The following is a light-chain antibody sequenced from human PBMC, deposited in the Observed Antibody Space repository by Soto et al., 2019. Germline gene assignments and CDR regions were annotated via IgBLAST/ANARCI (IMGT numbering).Light chain of an antibody. CDR1: QSVGNN. J-gene: IGKJ1*01. CDR2: GAS. V-gene: IGKV3-15*01. Sequence: ETVMTQSPATLSMSPGERAILSCRASQSVGNNLAWYQQKPGQAPRLLIHGASTRATGIPARFSGSGSATEFTLTSSSLQPEDSAVYYCQQNDDWPRTFGQGTKVDIK. CDR3: QQNDDWPRT.